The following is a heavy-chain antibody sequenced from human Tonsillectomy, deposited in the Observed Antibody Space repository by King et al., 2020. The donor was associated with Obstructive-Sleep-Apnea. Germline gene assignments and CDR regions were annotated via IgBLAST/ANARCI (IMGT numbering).Heavy chain of an antibody. V-gene: IGHV3-15*01. CDR1: GFTFSDAW. CDR3: TTIGAAAVY. Sequence: VQLVESGGGLVKPGGSLRLSCAASGFTFSDAWMSWVRQAPGKGLEWVGRIKSKTDGETTDYAEPVKGRFTISRDDSKNTLYMQMNSLTTEDTAVYYCTTIGAAAVYWGQGTLVTVSS. CDR2: IKSKTDGETT. D-gene: IGHD6-13*01. J-gene: IGHJ4*02.